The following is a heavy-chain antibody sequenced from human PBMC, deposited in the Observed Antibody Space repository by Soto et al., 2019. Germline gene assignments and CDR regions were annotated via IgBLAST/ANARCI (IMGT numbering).Heavy chain of an antibody. CDR2: LYYSGNT. V-gene: IGHV4-59*01. Sequence: SETLSLTCTVSGGSISSYYWSWIRQPPGKGLEWIGYLYYSGNTNYNPSLKSRVTISADTSKKQFSLKLKSVTAADTAVYYCARAKGYYYDSSGYPTSNFDYWGQGTPVTVSS. J-gene: IGHJ4*02. CDR1: GGSISSYY. CDR3: ARAKGYYYDSSGYPTSNFDY. D-gene: IGHD3-22*01.